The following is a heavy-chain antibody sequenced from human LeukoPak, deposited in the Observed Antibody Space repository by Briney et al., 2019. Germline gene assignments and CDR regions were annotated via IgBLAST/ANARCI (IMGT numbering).Heavy chain of an antibody. V-gene: IGHV4-39*07. CDR2: MYYRGST. CDR1: GGSINSSSYY. Sequence: PSETLSLTCTVSGGSINSSSYYWGCVRQPPGKGLEWIGSMYYRGSTYYNPSLKSRVTISVDTSKNQFSLKLSSVTAADTAVYYCARGQYWSPDAFDIWGQGTMVTVSS. J-gene: IGHJ3*02. CDR3: ARGQYWSPDAFDI. D-gene: IGHD1-1*01.